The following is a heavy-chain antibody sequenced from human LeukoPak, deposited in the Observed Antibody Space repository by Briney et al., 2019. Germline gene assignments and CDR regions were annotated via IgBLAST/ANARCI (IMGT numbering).Heavy chain of an antibody. CDR2: INPNSGGT. Sequence: ASVTVSCKASGYTFTGYYMHWVRQAPGQGLAWMGWINPNSGGTNYAQKFQGRVTMTRDTSISTAYMELSRLRSDDTAVYYCARGYDFWSGYFWFDPWGQGTLVTVSS. D-gene: IGHD3-3*01. V-gene: IGHV1-2*02. J-gene: IGHJ5*02. CDR3: ARGYDFWSGYFWFDP. CDR1: GYTFTGYY.